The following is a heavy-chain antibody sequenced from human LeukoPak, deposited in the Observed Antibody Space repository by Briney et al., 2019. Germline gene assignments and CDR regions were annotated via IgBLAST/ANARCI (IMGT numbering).Heavy chain of an antibody. Sequence: ASVKVSCKASGYTFTGYYMHWVRQAPGQGLEWMAWINPNSGGTNYAQKFQGRVTMTRDTSISTAYMELSRLRSDDTAVYYCARGPGYSSSWYLGYYYYYGMDVWGQGTTVTVSS. V-gene: IGHV1-2*02. D-gene: IGHD6-13*01. CDR2: INPNSGGT. CDR3: ARGPGYSSSWYLGYYYYYGMDV. J-gene: IGHJ6*02. CDR1: GYTFTGYY.